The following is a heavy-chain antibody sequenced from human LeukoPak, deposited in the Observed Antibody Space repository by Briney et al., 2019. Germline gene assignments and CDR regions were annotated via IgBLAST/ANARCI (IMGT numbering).Heavy chain of an antibody. CDR3: ARDQADGNKYYYYGMDV. V-gene: IGHV4-30-4*01. CDR1: GGSISSGDYY. J-gene: IGHJ6*02. Sequence: PSQTLSLTCTVSGGSISSGDYYWSWIRQPPGKGLEWIGYIYYSGSTYYNPSLKSRVTISVDTSKNQFSLKLSSVTAADTAVYYCARDQADGNKYYYYGMDVWGQGTTVTVSS. D-gene: IGHD5-24*01. CDR2: IYYSGST.